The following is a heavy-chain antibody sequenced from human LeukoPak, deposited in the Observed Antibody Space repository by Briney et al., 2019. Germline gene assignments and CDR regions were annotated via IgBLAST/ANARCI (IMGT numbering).Heavy chain of an antibody. J-gene: IGHJ4*02. CDR2: FDPEDGET. CDR3: ATDLGGREYYDSSGYGGFDY. Sequence: ASVKVSCKVSGYTLTELSMRWVRQAPGKGLEWMGGFDPEDGETIYAQKFQGRVTMTEDTSTDTAYMELSSLRSEDTAVYYCATDLGGREYYDSSGYGGFDYWGQGTLVTVSS. D-gene: IGHD3-22*01. CDR1: GYTLTELS. V-gene: IGHV1-24*01.